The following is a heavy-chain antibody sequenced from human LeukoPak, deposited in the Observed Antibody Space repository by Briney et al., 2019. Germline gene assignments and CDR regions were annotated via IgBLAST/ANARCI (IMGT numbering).Heavy chain of an antibody. CDR2: MNPNSDNT. V-gene: IGHV1-8*01. J-gene: IGHJ6*02. D-gene: IGHD3-3*01. Sequence: ASVKVSCKASGYTFTSYDINWVRQATGQGLEWRGWMNPNSDNTGYTHKFPGRVTMTRNTSISTAYMELSSLRSEDMAVYYCARGGGGITIFGVVISYYYYYGMDVWGQGTTVTVSS. CDR1: GYTFTSYD. CDR3: ARGGGGITIFGVVISYYYYYGMDV.